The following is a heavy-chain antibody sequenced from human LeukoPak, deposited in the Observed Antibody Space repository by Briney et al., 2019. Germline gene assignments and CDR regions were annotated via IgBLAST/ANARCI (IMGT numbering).Heavy chain of an antibody. CDR2: IIPIFGTA. V-gene: IGHV1-69*13. Sequence: ASVKVSCKASGGTFSSYAISWVRQAPGQGLEWMGGIIPIFGTANYAQKFQGRVTITADESTSTAYMELSSLRSEDTAVYYCARELYCSGGSCYQRESYYFDCWGQGTLVTVSS. CDR3: ARELYCSGGSCYQRESYYFDC. CDR1: GGTFSSYA. D-gene: IGHD2-15*01. J-gene: IGHJ4*02.